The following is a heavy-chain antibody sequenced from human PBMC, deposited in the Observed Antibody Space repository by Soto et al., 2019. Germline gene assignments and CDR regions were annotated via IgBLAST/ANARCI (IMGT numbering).Heavy chain of an antibody. CDR2: ISGSGASI. V-gene: IGHV3-23*01. CDR1: GFTFSSYV. Sequence: EMQLLESGGNLVQPGVSLRLSCAASGFTFSSYVMSWVRQAPGKGLEWVSTISGSGASIYDADSVKGRFTISRDNSKNTVYLQMNSLRAEDTAVYYCAKDGLGSCTGGTCYGSDYWGQGTLVTVSS. D-gene: IGHD2-15*01. J-gene: IGHJ4*02. CDR3: AKDGLGSCTGGTCYGSDY.